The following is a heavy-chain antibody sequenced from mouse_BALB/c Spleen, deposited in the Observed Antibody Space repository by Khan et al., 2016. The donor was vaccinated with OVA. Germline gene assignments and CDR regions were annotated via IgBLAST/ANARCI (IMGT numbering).Heavy chain of an antibody. CDR2: FNPNNGGT. J-gene: IGHJ1*01. V-gene: IGHV1-18*01. CDR1: GYTFTEYT. CDR3: TRRDYYAYYWFFDV. Sequence: EVQLQQSGPELVKPGASVRISCKTSGYTFTEYTMHWVKQSHGKSLEWLGGFNPNNGGTSYNQKFKGKATLTVEKSSSTAYMELRSLTSEDSAVYYCTRRDYYAYYWFFDVWGAGTTVTVSS. D-gene: IGHD1-2*01.